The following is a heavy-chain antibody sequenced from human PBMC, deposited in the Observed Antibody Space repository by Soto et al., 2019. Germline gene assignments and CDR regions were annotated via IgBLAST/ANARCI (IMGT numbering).Heavy chain of an antibody. CDR1: GFIFSSAG. CDR2: ISSDGSNK. V-gene: IGHV3-30*18. J-gene: IGHJ6*02. Sequence: QVQLVESGGGGVQPGRSLRLSCAASGFIFSSAGMHWVRQAPGKGLEWVAVISSDGSNKFYADSMKGRFTISRDNSKNTLYPQMNSLRVEDTAVYFCAKDMGFVAVVPPVDAGYGLDVWGQGTTVTVSS. CDR3: AKDMGFVAVVPPVDAGYGLDV. D-gene: IGHD2-2*01.